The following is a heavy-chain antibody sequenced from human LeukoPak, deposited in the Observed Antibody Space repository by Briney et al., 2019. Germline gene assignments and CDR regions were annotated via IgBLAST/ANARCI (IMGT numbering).Heavy chain of an antibody. CDR3: ARDEDPTRRYYYYYMDV. CDR2: IYFSGST. CDR1: GGSISSYY. Sequence: PSETLSLTCTVSGGSISSYYWSWIRQPPGKGLEWIGYIYFSGSTNYNPSLKSRVTISVDTSKTQLSLKLSSVTAEDTAVYYCARDEDPTRRYYYYYMDVWGKGTTVTVSS. V-gene: IGHV4-59*12. J-gene: IGHJ6*03.